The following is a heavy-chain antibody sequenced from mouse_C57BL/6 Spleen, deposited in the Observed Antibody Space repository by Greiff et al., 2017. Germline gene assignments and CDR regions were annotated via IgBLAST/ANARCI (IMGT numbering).Heavy chain of an antibody. D-gene: IGHD1-1*01. V-gene: IGHV1-81*01. CDR2: IYPRSGNT. CDR3: ARDGHYYGSSPYAMDY. CDR1: GYTFTSYG. Sequence: QVQLKQSGAELARPGASVKLSCKASGYTFTSYGISWVKQRTGQGLEWIGEIYPRSGNTYYNEKFKGKATLTADKSSSTAYMELRSLTSEDSAVYFCARDGHYYGSSPYAMDYWGQGTSVTVSS. J-gene: IGHJ4*01.